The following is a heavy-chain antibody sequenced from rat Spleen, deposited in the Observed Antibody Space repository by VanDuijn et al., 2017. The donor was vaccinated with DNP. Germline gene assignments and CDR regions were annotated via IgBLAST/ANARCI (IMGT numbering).Heavy chain of an antibody. Sequence: QVQLEESGPGLMQPSETLSLTCTVSGFSLTSNGVGWVRQPLGKGLVWMGTIWAGGSTNYNSAVQSRLSISRDTSKSPVFLKMNSLQPEDTGTYYCARHGPYDGYPFDYWGQGVMVTVSS. J-gene: IGHJ2*01. CDR2: IWAGGST. CDR3: ARHGPYDGYPFDY. CDR1: GFSLTSNG. V-gene: IGHV2-72*01. D-gene: IGHD1-12*03.